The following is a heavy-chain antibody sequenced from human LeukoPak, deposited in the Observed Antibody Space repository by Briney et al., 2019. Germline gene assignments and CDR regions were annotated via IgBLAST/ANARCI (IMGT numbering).Heavy chain of an antibody. V-gene: IGHV4-4*07. CDR2: IYTSGST. D-gene: IGHD3-3*01. CDR1: GGSISSYY. J-gene: IGHJ6*02. CDR3: ARDRTYDFWKGNGMDV. Sequence: SETLSLTCTVSGGSISSYYWSWIRQPAGKGLEWIGRIYTSGSTNYNPSLKSRVTMSVDTSKNQFSLKLSSVTAAGTAVYYCARDRTYDFWKGNGMDVWGQGTTVTVSS.